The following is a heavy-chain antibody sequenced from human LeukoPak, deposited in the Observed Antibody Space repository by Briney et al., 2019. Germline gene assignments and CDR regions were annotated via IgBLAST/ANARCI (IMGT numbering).Heavy chain of an antibody. D-gene: IGHD5-18*01. CDR2: IYYSGIT. CDR3: ARSRYSYGTSDY. V-gene: IGHV4-30-4*01. CDR1: GGSISSGDYY. J-gene: IGHJ4*01. Sequence: SQTLSLTCTVSGGSISSGDYYWSWIRQPPGKGLEWIGYIYYSGITYYNPSLKSRVTISVDTSKNQFSLRLNSVTAADTAVYYCARSRYSYGTSDYWGHGTLVTVSS.